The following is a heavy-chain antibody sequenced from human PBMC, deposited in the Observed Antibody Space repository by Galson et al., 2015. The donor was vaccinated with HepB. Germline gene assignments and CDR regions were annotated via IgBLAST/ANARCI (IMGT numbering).Heavy chain of an antibody. Sequence: SVKVSCKASGYTFTSYYMHWVRQAPGQGLEWMGIINPSDGFTSYAQKFQGRVTMTRDTSTSTVYMELSSLRSEDTALFYCALAADAFDMWGQGTMVTVSS. V-gene: IGHV1-46*03. J-gene: IGHJ3*02. CDR1: GYTFTSYY. CDR2: INPSDGFT. D-gene: IGHD3-3*02. CDR3: ALAADAFDM.